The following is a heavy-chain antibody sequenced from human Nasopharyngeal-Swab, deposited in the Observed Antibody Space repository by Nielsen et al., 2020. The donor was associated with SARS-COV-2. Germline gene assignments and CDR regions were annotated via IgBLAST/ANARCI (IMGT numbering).Heavy chain of an antibody. CDR3: ARRAARDGYNYEIHP. D-gene: IGHD5-24*01. CDR2: IYPGNSET. V-gene: IGHV5-51*01. J-gene: IGHJ5*02. CDR1: GYNFANYW. Sequence: GESLKISCKTSGYNFANYWIGWVRQRPGKGLDWLAVIYPGNSETRYNPSFQGQVIVSADRSPNIAYLQLNRLGTTDTATYYCARRAARDGYNYEIHPWGRGTLVTVYS.